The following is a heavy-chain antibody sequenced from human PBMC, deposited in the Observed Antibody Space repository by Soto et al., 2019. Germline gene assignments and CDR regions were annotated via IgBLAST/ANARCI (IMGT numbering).Heavy chain of an antibody. CDR2: IWYDGSNK. V-gene: IGHV3-33*01. Sequence: PGGSLRLSCAASGFTFSSYGMHWVRQAPGKGLEWVAVIWYDGSNKYYADSVKGRFTISRDNSKNTLYLQMNSLRAEDTAVYYCARDPALITMVRGVPDYWGQGTLVTVSS. CDR1: GFTFSSYG. D-gene: IGHD3-10*01. J-gene: IGHJ4*02. CDR3: ARDPALITMVRGVPDY.